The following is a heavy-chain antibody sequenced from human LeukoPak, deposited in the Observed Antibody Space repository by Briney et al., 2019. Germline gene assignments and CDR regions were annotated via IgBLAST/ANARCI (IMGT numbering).Heavy chain of an antibody. CDR1: GYTFTKFG. D-gene: IGHD3-22*01. Sequence: GASVKVSCKASGYTFTKFGISWVRQAPGQGLEWMGIINPSGGSTSYAQKFQGRVTMTRDTSTSTVYMELSSLRSEDTAVYYCARDASGGYYGYWGQGTLVTVSS. CDR3: ARDASGGYYGY. V-gene: IGHV1-46*01. CDR2: INPSGGST. J-gene: IGHJ4*02.